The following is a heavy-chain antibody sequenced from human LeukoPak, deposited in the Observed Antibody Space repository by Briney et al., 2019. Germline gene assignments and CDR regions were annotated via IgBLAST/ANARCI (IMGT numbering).Heavy chain of an antibody. Sequence: SVKVSCKASGGTFSSYAISWVRQAPGQGLEWMGGIVPIFGTASYAQKFQGRVTITADESTSTAYMELSSLRSEDTAVYYCARLDYYDSSGYPHWGQGTLVTVSS. D-gene: IGHD3-22*01. J-gene: IGHJ4*02. V-gene: IGHV1-69*13. CDR3: ARLDYYDSSGYPH. CDR1: GGTFSSYA. CDR2: IVPIFGTA.